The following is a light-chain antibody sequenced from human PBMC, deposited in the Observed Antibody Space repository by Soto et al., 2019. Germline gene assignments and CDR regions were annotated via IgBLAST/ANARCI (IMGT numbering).Light chain of an antibody. V-gene: IGLV1-44*01. Sequence: QSVLTQPPSASAPPGQGVTISCSGSSSNVGTNTVTWYQQLSGTAPKLLIYTDNFRSSGFPERFSGSKSGTSASLAISGLQSDDEADYYCAAWDDSLKGYVFGTGTKLTVL. CDR3: AAWDDSLKGYV. CDR2: TDN. CDR1: SSNVGTNT. J-gene: IGLJ1*01.